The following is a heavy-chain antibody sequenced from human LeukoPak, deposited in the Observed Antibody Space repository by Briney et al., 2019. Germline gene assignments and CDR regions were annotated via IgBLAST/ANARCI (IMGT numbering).Heavy chain of an antibody. J-gene: IGHJ4*02. V-gene: IGHV3-48*01. CDR1: GFTFSTYS. CDR2: ISYSSSAI. D-gene: IGHD2-15*01. Sequence: GGSLRLSCAASGFTFSTYSMNWVRQAPGKGLEWVSYISYSSSAIYYADSVKGRFTVSRDNSKNMLYLQMNSLRAEDTAVYYCVKDKYPVVVAATLDYWGQGILVTVSS. CDR3: VKDKYPVVVAATLDY.